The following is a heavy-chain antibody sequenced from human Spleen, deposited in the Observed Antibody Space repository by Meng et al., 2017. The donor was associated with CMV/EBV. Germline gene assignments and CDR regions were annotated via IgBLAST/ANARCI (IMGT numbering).Heavy chain of an antibody. D-gene: IGHD3-10*01. V-gene: IGHV3-53*01. CDR2: IYSSGTS. CDR3: TRDRGDRMYYFDY. Sequence: GESLKISCAASEFTVSSNYMNWVRQAPGKGLEWVTVIYSSGTSYYTDSVKGRFTISRDNSKNTVYLEMNGLRADDTAVYYCTRDRGDRMYYFDYWGHGTLVTVSS. J-gene: IGHJ4*01. CDR1: EFTVSSNY.